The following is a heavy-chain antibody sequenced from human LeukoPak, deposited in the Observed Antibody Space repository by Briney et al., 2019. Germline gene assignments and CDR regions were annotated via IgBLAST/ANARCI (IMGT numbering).Heavy chain of an antibody. CDR3: ARDSHKFDSSGYYPDAFDI. V-gene: IGHV3-48*04. Sequence: PGGSLRLSCAASGFIFSSYGMNWVRQAPGKGLGWVSYISSSGSSIYYADSVKARFTISRDNAKKSLYLKMHRLRAEDTAVYYCARDSHKFDSSGYYPDAFDIWGQGTMATVSS. CDR2: ISSSGSSI. CDR1: GFIFSSYG. J-gene: IGHJ3*02. D-gene: IGHD3-22*01.